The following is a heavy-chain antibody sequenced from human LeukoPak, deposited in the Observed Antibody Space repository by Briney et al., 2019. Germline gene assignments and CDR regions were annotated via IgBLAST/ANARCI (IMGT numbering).Heavy chain of an antibody. D-gene: IGHD2-8*02. V-gene: IGHV3-21*01. CDR2: ISDDSKYI. CDR3: ASTGGLSGEGY. J-gene: IGHJ4*02. CDR1: GFTFSSYS. Sequence: GGSLRLSCAASGFTFSSYSMNWVRQAPGKGLEWVSSISDDSKYIYYADSVKGRFSISRDNAKNSLYLQMNSLRAEDTAVYYCASTGGLSGEGYWGQGTLVTVSS.